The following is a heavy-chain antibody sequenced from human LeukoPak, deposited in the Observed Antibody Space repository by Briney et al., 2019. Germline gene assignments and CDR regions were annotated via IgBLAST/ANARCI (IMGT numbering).Heavy chain of an antibody. CDR1: GFTFSRYW. D-gene: IGHD3-16*01. J-gene: IGHJ4*02. V-gene: IGHV3-74*01. CDR3: ATDTFGPNDC. Sequence: GGSLRLSCAASGFTFSRYWMHWVRQAPGKGLVWVSNIKTDGSTTNYAGSVKGRFTISRDNAKNTLYLQMNGLRAEDTAVYYCATDTFGPNDCWGQGTLVTVSS. CDR2: IKTDGSTT.